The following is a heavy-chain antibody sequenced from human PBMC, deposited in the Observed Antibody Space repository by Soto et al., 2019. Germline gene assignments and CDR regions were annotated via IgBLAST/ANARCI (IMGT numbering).Heavy chain of an antibody. Sequence: SETLSLTCTVSGGSISSYYWSWIRQPPGKGLEWIGYIYYSGSTNYNPSLKSRVTISVDTSKNQFSLKLSSVTAADTAVYYCARGTREARCSGGSCYDKEDGMDVWGQGTTVTVSS. J-gene: IGHJ6*02. CDR2: IYYSGST. CDR1: GGSISSYY. D-gene: IGHD2-15*01. CDR3: ARGTREARCSGGSCYDKEDGMDV. V-gene: IGHV4-59*01.